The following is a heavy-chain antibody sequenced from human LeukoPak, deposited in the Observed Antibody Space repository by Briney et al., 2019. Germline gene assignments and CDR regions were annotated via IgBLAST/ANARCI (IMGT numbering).Heavy chain of an antibody. Sequence: PSETLSLTCTVSGGSISSGSFYWGWIRQPPGKGLEWIGSISYSGSTNYNPSLKSRVTISVDKSKNQSSLKLSSVTAADTAVYYCASGRQQLADWGQGTLVTVSS. D-gene: IGHD6-13*01. CDR1: GGSISSGSFY. CDR3: ASGRQQLAD. V-gene: IGHV4-39*07. CDR2: ISYSGST. J-gene: IGHJ4*02.